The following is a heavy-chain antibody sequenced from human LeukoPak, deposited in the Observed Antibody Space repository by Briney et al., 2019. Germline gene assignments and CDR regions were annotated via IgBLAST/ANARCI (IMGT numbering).Heavy chain of an antibody. CDR3: ARAPRSVWGSYRRLGGD. V-gene: IGHV4-59*01. D-gene: IGHD3-16*02. CDR1: GGSISSYY. CDR2: MSDSGST. J-gene: IGHJ4*02. Sequence: SETLSLTCTVSGGSISSYYWSWIRQPPGKRLEWVGYMSDSGSTNYNPSLKSRVTISIDTSKNQFSLKLSSVTAADTAVYYCARAPRSVWGSYRRLGGDWGQGTLVTVSS.